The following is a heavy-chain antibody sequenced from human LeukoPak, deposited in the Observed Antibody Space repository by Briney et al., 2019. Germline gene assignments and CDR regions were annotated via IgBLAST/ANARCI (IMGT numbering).Heavy chain of an antibody. J-gene: IGHJ5*02. D-gene: IGHD3-22*01. CDR3: ARDRSQVMIVGWFDP. CDR2: IKQDGSEK. V-gene: IGHV3-7*01. Sequence: PGGSLRLSCAASGFTFSSYWMSWVRQAPGKGLEWVANIKQDGSEKYYVDSVKGRFTISRDNAKNSLYLQMNSLRAEDTAVYYCARDRSQVMIVGWFDPWGQGTLVTVSS. CDR1: GFTFSSYW.